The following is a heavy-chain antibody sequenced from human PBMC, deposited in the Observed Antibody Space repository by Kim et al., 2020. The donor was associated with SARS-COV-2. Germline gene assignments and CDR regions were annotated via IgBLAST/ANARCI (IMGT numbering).Heavy chain of an antibody. CDR2: INPNSGGT. Sequence: ASVKVSCKASGYTFTGYYMHWVRQAPGQGLEWMGRINPNSGGTNYAQKFQGRVTMTRDTSISTAYMELSRLRSDDTAVYYCARDYYDSSGYYPLDYWGQGTLVTVSS. V-gene: IGHV1-2*06. CDR1: GYTFTGYY. J-gene: IGHJ4*02. CDR3: ARDYYDSSGYYPLDY. D-gene: IGHD3-22*01.